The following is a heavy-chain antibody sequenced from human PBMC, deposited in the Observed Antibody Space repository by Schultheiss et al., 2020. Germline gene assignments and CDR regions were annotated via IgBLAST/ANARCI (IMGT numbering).Heavy chain of an antibody. J-gene: IGHJ3*02. CDR2: ISAYNGNT. CDR1: GGTFSSYG. D-gene: IGHD3-22*01. CDR3: ATLYYDSSGYAAFDI. Sequence: ASVKVSCKASGGTFSSYGISWVRQAPGQGLEWMGWISAYNGNTNYAQKLQGRVTMTTDTSASTAYMELSSLRSEDTAVYYCATLYYDSSGYAAFDIWGQGTMVTVSS. V-gene: IGHV1-18*01.